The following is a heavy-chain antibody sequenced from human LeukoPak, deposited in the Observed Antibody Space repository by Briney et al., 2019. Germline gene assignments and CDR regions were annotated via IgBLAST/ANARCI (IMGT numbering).Heavy chain of an antibody. D-gene: IGHD3-3*01. CDR3: ARATYDFWSGYYHYYMDV. J-gene: IGHJ6*03. Sequence: SETLPLTCTVSGGSISSGGYYWSWIRQHPGKGLEWIGYIYYSGSTYYNPSLKSRVTISVDTSKNQFSLKLSSVTAADTVVYYCARATYDFWSGYYHYYMDVWGKGTTVTVSS. CDR1: GGSISSGGYY. CDR2: IYYSGST. V-gene: IGHV4-31*03.